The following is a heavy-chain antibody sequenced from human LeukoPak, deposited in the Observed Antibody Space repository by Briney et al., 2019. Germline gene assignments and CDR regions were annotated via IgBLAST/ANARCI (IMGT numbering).Heavy chain of an antibody. V-gene: IGHV3-66*02. CDR2: IYSGGST. J-gene: IGHJ6*03. CDR3: ARGSRITIFGVVHNYMDV. Sequence: GGSLRLSCAASGFTVSSNYMSRVRQAPGKGLEGVSDIYSGGSTYYADSVKGRFTISRNNSKNTMYLQMNSLRAEDTDVYYCARGSRITIFGVVHNYMDVWGEGTTVTVSS. CDR1: GFTVSSNY. D-gene: IGHD3-3*01.